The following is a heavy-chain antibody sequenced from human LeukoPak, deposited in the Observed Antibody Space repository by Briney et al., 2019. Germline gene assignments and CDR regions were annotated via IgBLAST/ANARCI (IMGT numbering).Heavy chain of an antibody. D-gene: IGHD6-13*01. CDR2: IYHSGST. Sequence: SQTLSLTCAVSGGSISSGGYSWSWIRQPPGKGLEWIGYIYHSGSTYYNPSLKSRVTISVDRSKNQFSLKLSSATAADTAVYYCAKLSLGYSSSWYEIDYWGQGTLVTVSS. CDR1: GGSISSGGYS. J-gene: IGHJ4*02. V-gene: IGHV4-30-2*01. CDR3: AKLSLGYSSSWYEIDY.